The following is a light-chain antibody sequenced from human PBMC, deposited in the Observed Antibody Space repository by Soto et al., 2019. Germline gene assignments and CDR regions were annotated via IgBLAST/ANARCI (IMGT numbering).Light chain of an antibody. CDR1: QGISSY. J-gene: IGKJ5*01. CDR2: AAS. Sequence: DIQLTQSPSFLSASVGDRVTITCRASQGISSYLAWYQQNPGKAPKLLIYAASTLQSGVPSRFSGSRSGTEFTLTISSLQPEDFATYYCQQLNSYPLTFGQGTRLEIK. CDR3: QQLNSYPLT. V-gene: IGKV1-9*01.